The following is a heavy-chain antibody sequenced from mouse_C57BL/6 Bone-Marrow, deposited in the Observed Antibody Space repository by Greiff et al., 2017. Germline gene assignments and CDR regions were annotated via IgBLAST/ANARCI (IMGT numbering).Heavy chain of an antibody. D-gene: IGHD2-3*01. CDR1: GFSLTSYG. V-gene: IGHV2-6-1*01. Sequence: VKLVESRPGLVAPSQSLSITCTVSGFSLTSYGVHWVRQPPGKGLEWLVVIWSDGSTTYNSALKSRLSISKDNSKSQVFLKMNSLQTDDTAMYYCARHDGYSYAMDYWGQGTSVTVSS. CDR2: IWSDGST. CDR3: ARHDGYSYAMDY. J-gene: IGHJ4*01.